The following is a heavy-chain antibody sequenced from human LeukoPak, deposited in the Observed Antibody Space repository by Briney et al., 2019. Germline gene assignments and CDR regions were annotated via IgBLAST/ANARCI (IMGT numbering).Heavy chain of an antibody. CDR1: GFTFSSYA. V-gene: IGHV3-23*01. CDR3: AKASMVRGVIDMIFDY. Sequence: GGSLRLSCAASGFTFSSYAMSWVRKAPGKGLESVSAISGSGGSTYYADSVKGRFTISRDNSKTTRYLQMNSLRAEDTAVYYCAKASMVRGVIDMIFDYWGQGTLVTVSS. J-gene: IGHJ4*02. D-gene: IGHD3-10*01. CDR2: ISGSGGST.